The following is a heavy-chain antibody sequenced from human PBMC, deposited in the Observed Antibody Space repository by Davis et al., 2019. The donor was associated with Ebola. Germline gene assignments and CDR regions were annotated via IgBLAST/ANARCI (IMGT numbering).Heavy chain of an antibody. D-gene: IGHD3-16*02. CDR2: ISAYNGNT. CDR1: GCTFTSYG. Sequence: ASVKVSCKASGCTFTSYGISWVRQAPGQGLEWMGWISAYNGNTNYAQKLQGRVTMTTDTSTSTAYMELRSLRSDDTAVYYCARGLRYDYIWGSYRYGPGPFDYWGQGTLVTVSS. J-gene: IGHJ4*02. V-gene: IGHV1-18*01. CDR3: ARGLRYDYIWGSYRYGPGPFDY.